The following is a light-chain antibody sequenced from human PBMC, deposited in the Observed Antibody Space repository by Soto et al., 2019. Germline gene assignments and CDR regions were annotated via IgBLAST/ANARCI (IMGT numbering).Light chain of an antibody. CDR1: NIGSKG. Sequence: SYELTQPPSVSVAPGKTASISCGGNNIGSKGVHSYQQKPGQAPVLVIYSDTDLPPVIPERFSGSNSANLATLTISRVEAGDDAYYYCQGWVSGSAHVVFGGGTQLTVL. J-gene: IGLJ2*01. V-gene: IGLV3-21*04. CDR3: QGWVSGSAHVV. CDR2: SDT.